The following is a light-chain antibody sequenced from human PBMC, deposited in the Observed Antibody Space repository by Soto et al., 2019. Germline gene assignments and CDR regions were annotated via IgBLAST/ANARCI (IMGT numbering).Light chain of an antibody. J-gene: IGKJ1*01. CDR1: QSVSSSY. V-gene: IGKV3-20*01. CDR2: GAS. CDR3: QQYGSSPTWT. Sequence: EIVLTQSPGTLSLSPGERATLSFRASQSVSSSYLAWYQQKPGQAPRLLIYGASSRATGIPDRFSGSGSGTDFTLTISRLEPEDFAMYYCQQYGSSPTWTFGQGTKVDIK.